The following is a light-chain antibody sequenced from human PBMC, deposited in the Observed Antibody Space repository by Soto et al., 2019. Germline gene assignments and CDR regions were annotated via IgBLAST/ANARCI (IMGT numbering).Light chain of an antibody. Sequence: EIVLTQSPATLSVSPGERATLSCRASQSVTSSYLAWYQLKPGQAPRLLIYGASSRATGIPDRFSGGGSGTDFTLTISRLEPEDFAVYYCQQFSSYPLTFGGGTKVDIK. V-gene: IGKV3-20*01. CDR1: QSVTSSY. CDR3: QQFSSYPLT. CDR2: GAS. J-gene: IGKJ4*01.